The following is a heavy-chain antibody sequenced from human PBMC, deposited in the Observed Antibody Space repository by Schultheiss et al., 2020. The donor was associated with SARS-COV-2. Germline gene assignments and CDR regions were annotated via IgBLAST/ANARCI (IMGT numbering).Heavy chain of an antibody. V-gene: IGHV4-59*01. J-gene: IGHJ4*02. CDR1: GGSISSYN. Sequence: LSLTCAVYGGSISSYNWTWIRQPPGKGLEWIAYIFYTGSTNYNPSLKSRLSISVDTSKNQFSLRLSSVTAADTAVYYCATSGYRFGSFDYWGQGTLVTVSS. CDR2: IFYTGST. D-gene: IGHD5-18*01. CDR3: ATSGYRFGSFDY.